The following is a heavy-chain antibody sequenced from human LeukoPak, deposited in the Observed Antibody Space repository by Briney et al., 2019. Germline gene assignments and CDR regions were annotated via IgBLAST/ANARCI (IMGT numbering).Heavy chain of an antibody. CDR3: AKDPNGDYIGAFDM. CDR2: ISGSGDRT. CDR1: GITASSYA. Sequence: PRGSVRLSCAASGITASSYAMTWVRQAPGKGLEWVSSISGSGDRTMYADSVKGRFTISRDNFKNTLYLQMNSLRAEDTALYHCAKDPNGDYIGAFDMWGQAPMDTVSS. J-gene: IGHJ3*02. D-gene: IGHD4-17*01. V-gene: IGHV3-23*01.